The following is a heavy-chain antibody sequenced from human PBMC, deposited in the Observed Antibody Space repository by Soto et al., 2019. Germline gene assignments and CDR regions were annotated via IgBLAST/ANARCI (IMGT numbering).Heavy chain of an antibody. CDR1: GGSISSYY. J-gene: IGHJ6*02. D-gene: IGHD3-9*01. V-gene: IGHV4-59*01. Sequence: KTSETLSLTCAVSGGSISSYYWSWIRQPPGKGLEWIGYIFYGGSTNYSPSLKSRVTISLNTSKSQFYMTLTSVTAADTAVYYCASVDGTSPMTGDYYYYGLDVWGQGTTVTVSS. CDR3: ASVDGTSPMTGDYYYYGLDV. CDR2: IFYGGST.